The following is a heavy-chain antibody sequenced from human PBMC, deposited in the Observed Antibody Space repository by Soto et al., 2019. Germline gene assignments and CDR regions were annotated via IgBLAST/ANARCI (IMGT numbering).Heavy chain of an antibody. CDR3: ATIAAAGTRYYYYYYMDV. Sequence: GGSLRLSCAASGFTFSSYWMSWVRQAPGKGLEWVANIKQDGSEKYYVDSVKGRFTISRDNAKNSLYLQMNSLRAEDTAVYYCATIAAAGTRYYYYYYMDVWGKGTTVTVS. D-gene: IGHD6-13*01. CDR1: GFTFSSYW. V-gene: IGHV3-7*01. CDR2: IKQDGSEK. J-gene: IGHJ6*03.